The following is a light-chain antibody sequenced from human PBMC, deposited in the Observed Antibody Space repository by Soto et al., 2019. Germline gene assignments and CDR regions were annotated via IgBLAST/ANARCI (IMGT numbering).Light chain of an antibody. Sequence: EIVLTQSPGTLSLSPGERATLSCRASQSVSRNSLAWYQQQPGQAPRLLIYGASSRATDIPDRFSGSGSGTDFTLIVSRLEPEDFAVYCCQQYGTSPTPFGPGNKVDIK. CDR1: QSVSRNS. CDR3: QQYGTSPTP. V-gene: IGKV3-20*01. CDR2: GAS. J-gene: IGKJ3*01.